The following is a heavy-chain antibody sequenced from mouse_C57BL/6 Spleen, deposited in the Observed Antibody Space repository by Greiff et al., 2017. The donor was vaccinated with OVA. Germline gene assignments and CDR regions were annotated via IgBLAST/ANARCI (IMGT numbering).Heavy chain of an antibody. J-gene: IGHJ2*01. CDR2: IDPENGDT. CDR1: GFNIKDDY. Sequence: EVKLQESGAELVRPGASVKLSCTASGFNIKDDYMNWVKQRPEQGLEWIGWIDPENGDTEYASKFQGKATITADTSSNTAYLQLSSLASEDTAVYYGTTGFTTVGSYWGQGTTLTVSS. CDR3: TTGFTTVGSY. V-gene: IGHV14-4*01. D-gene: IGHD1-1*01.